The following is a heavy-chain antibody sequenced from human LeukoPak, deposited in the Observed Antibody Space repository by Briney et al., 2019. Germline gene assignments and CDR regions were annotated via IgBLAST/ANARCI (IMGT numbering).Heavy chain of an antibody. CDR2: IYHSGST. V-gene: IGHV4-38-2*01. CDR3: ASRRPGYSYGWYYFDY. CDR1: GYSISSGYY. J-gene: IGHJ4*02. Sequence: SETLSLTCAVSGYSISSGYYWGWSRQPPGQGLEWSGSIYHSGSTYYNPSLKGRVTISVDTSKNQFSLKLSSVTAADTAVYYCASRRPGYSYGWYYFDYWGQGTLVTVSS. D-gene: IGHD5-18*01.